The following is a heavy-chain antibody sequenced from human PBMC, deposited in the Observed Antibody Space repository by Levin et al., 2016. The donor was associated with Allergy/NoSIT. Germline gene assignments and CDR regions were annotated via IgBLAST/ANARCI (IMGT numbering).Heavy chain of an antibody. V-gene: IGHV1-2*04. CDR1: GYTFTGYY. D-gene: IGHD3-10*01. CDR2: INPNSGGT. Sequence: ASVKVSCKASGYTFTGYYMHWVRQAPGQGLEWMGWINPNSGGTNYAQKFQGWVTMTRDTSISTAYMELSRLRSDDTAVYYCARGGHFRVRGVIRNWFDPWGQGTLVTVSS. J-gene: IGHJ5*02. CDR3: ARGGHFRVRGVIRNWFDP.